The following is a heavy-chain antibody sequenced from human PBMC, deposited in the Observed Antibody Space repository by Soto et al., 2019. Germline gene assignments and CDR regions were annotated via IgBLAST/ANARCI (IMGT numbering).Heavy chain of an antibody. CDR1: KFTFSTYA. D-gene: IGHD2-8*02. V-gene: IGHV3-23*01. Sequence: EVQLLESGGGLVQRGGSLRLSCAASKFTFSTYAMTWVRQAPGKGLEWVSDISGSGDNTYYADSVKGRFTISRDNSKSTLYLQMISLRAEDTAVYYCAKDMVHCTGTRCARYFEKWGRGTLVTVSS. J-gene: IGHJ4*02. CDR2: ISGSGDNT. CDR3: AKDMVHCTGTRCARYFEK.